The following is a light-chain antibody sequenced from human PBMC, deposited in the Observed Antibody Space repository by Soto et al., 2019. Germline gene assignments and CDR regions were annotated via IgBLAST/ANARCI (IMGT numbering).Light chain of an antibody. CDR3: QSYEISLGGSWV. CDR2: GDN. CDR1: SSNIGAGYD. V-gene: IGLV1-40*01. J-gene: IGLJ3*02. Sequence: QSVLTQPPSVSGAPGQRVAISCTGSSSNIGAGYDVHWYQHLPGATPTLLIYGDNNRPSGVPDRFSGSKSDTSASLAITGLQAEDEADDYCQSYEISLGGSWVFGGGTKLTVL.